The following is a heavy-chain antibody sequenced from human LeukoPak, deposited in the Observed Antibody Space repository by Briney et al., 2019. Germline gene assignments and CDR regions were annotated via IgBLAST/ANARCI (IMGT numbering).Heavy chain of an antibody. V-gene: IGHV4-4*09. D-gene: IGHD4-17*01. CDR1: GGSISSYY. J-gene: IGHJ4*02. CDR3: ARHRYDYGDYPLDY. CDR2: IYTSGST. Sequence: PSETLSLTCTVSGGSISSYYWSWIRQPPGKGLEWIGYIYTSGSTNYNPSLKSRVTISVDTSKNQFSLKLTSVTAADTAVYYCARHRYDYGDYPLDYWGQGSLVTVSS.